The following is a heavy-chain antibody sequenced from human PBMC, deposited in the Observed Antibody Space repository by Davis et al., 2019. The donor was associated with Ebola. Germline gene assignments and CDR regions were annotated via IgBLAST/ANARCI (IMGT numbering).Heavy chain of an antibody. Sequence: GGSLRLSCAFSGFSASLYSMNWVRQAPRKGLEWVSYISSTSRTMYYADSVKGRFTISRDNAKNSVYLQLNSLTDEDTAVYYCAREGYTGYVRISGSYYADYWGQGTLVTVSS. V-gene: IGHV3-48*02. CDR3: AREGYTGYVRISGSYYADY. D-gene: IGHD5-12*01. CDR1: GFSASLYS. CDR2: ISSTSRTM. J-gene: IGHJ4*02.